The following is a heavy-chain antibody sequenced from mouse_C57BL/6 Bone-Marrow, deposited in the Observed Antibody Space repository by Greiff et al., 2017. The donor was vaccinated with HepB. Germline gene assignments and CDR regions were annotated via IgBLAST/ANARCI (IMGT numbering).Heavy chain of an antibody. CDR2: ISSGSSTI. D-gene: IGHD1-1*01. J-gene: IGHJ3*01. CDR1: GFTFSDYG. CDR3: ARGYYYGSSPFAY. V-gene: IGHV5-17*01. Sequence: EVKLVESGGGLVKPGGSPKLSCAASGFTFSDYGMHWVRQAPEKGLEWVAYISSGSSTIYYADTVKGRFTISRDNAKNTLFLQMTSLRSEDTAMYYCARGYYYGSSPFAYWGQGTLVTVSA.